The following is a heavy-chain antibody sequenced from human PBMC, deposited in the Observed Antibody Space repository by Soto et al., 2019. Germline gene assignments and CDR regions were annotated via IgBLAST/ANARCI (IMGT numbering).Heavy chain of an antibody. CDR1: GFTFSSYS. D-gene: IGHD6-6*01. CDR3: ASSGQLVILDY. CDR2: ISSSSSTI. J-gene: IGHJ4*02. V-gene: IGHV3-48*01. Sequence: GGSLRLSCAASGFTFSSYSMNWVRQAPGKGLEWVSYISSSSSTIYYADSVKGRFTISRDNAKNSLYVQMNSLRAEDTAVYYCASSGQLVILDYWGQGTLVTVSS.